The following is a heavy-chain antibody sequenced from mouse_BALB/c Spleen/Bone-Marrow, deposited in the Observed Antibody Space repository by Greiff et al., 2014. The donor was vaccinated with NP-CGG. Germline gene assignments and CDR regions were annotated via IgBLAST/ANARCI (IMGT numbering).Heavy chain of an antibody. CDR2: INSNGGST. J-gene: IGHJ3*01. CDR1: EFTFSNYG. CDR3: ARGDDYVSWFAY. V-gene: IGHV5-6-3*01. D-gene: IGHD2-4*01. Sequence: EVQLQQSGGGLVQPGGSLKLSCAASEFTFSNYGMSWVRQTPDKRLELVANINSNGGSTYYPDSVKGRFTISRDNAKNTLYLQMSSLKSEDTAMYYCARGDDYVSWFAYWGQGTLVTVSA.